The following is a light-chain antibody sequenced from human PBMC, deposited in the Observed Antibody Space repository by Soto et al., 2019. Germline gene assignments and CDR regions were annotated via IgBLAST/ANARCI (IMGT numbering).Light chain of an antibody. CDR3: QQGYSTIT. Sequence: QMTQSPSSVSASVGDRVTITCRASQSINTYLNWYQQRPGKAPNLLIYAASSLQSGVPSRFSGSGSGTDFTLTISSLQPEDFATYYCQQGYSTITFGQGTRLEIK. CDR1: QSINTY. V-gene: IGKV1-39*01. J-gene: IGKJ5*01. CDR2: AAS.